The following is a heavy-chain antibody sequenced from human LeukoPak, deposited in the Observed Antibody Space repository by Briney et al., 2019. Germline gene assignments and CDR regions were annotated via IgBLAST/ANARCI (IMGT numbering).Heavy chain of an antibody. D-gene: IGHD6-19*01. CDR1: GYTLTELS. CDR2: FDPEDGGT. V-gene: IGHV1-24*01. J-gene: IGHJ4*02. Sequence: ASVKVSCKVSGYTLTELSMHWVRQAPGKGLEWMGGFDPEDGGTIYAQKFQGRVTMTEDTSTDTAYMELSSLRSEDTAVYYCATVFPTVAGTFFDYWGQGTLVTVSS. CDR3: ATVFPTVAGTFFDY.